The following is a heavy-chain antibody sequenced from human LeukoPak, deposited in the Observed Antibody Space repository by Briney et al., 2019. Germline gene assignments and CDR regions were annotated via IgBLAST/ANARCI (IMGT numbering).Heavy chain of an antibody. CDR2: IYYSGGT. CDR1: GGSVNSDDYY. J-gene: IGHJ5*02. D-gene: IGHD6-13*01. V-gene: IGHV4-31*03. CDR3: ASGSTAAATGWFDP. Sequence: PSQTLSLTCNVSGGSVNSDDYYWSWIRQHPGKGLEWIGYIYYSGGTYYNPSLKSRVTMSVDTSKNQFSLKLSSVTAADTAVYYCASGSTAAATGWFDPWGQGTLVTVSS.